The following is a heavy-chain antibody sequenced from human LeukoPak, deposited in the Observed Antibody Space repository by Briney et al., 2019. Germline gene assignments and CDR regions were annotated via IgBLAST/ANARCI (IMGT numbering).Heavy chain of an antibody. V-gene: IGHV3-48*01. J-gene: IGHJ6*02. D-gene: IGHD5/OR15-5a*01. CDR2: ISSSSSTI. CDR3: ARALYPFLDV. CDR1: GFTFSSYA. Sequence: GGSLRLSCAASGFTFSSYAMHWVRQAPGKGLEWVSYISSSSSTIYYADSVKGRFTISRDNSKNTLYLQMNSLRAEDTAVYYCARALYPFLDVWGQGTTVTVSS.